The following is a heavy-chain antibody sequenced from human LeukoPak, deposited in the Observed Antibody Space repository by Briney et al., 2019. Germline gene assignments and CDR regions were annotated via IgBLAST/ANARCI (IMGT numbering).Heavy chain of an antibody. V-gene: IGHV4-59*12. CDR2: IYYRGST. CDR3: ARDRRDGYSGDFDY. Sequence: SQTLSLTCAVSGGPLTSYYWSWIRQPPGKGLEWIGFIYYRGSTNYNPSLKSRVTISVDTSKNQFSLKLSSVTAADTAVYYCARDRRDGYSGDFDYWGQGTLVTVSS. J-gene: IGHJ4*02. CDR1: GGPLTSYY. D-gene: IGHD5-24*01.